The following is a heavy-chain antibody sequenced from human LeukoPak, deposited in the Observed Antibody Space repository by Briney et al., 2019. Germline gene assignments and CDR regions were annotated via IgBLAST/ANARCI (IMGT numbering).Heavy chain of an antibody. Sequence: GGSLRLYCAASGFTFSNYWVSWVRQAPGKGLEWVANIKQDGSEKFYVDCVKGRLTISRDNAKNSLYLQMNSLRVEDTAEYYCARVQGSSGPGIFEYWGQGTLVTVSS. CDR1: GFTFSNYW. J-gene: IGHJ4*02. D-gene: IGHD6-19*01. CDR2: IKQDGSEK. V-gene: IGHV3-7*01. CDR3: ARVQGSSGPGIFEY.